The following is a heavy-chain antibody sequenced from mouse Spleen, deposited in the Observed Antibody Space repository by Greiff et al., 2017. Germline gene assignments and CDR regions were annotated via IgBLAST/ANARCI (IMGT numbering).Heavy chain of an antibody. V-gene: IGHV1-53*01. CDR3: AREGIIYDGFPWFAY. D-gene: IGHD2-3*01. CDR1: GYTFTSYW. J-gene: IGHJ3*01. Sequence: QVQLQQPGTELVKPGASVKLSCKASGYTFTSYWMHWVKQRPGQGLEWIGNINPSNGGTNYNEKYKSKATLTVDKSSSTAYMQLSSLTSEDSAVYYCAREGIIYDGFPWFAYWGQGTLVTVSA. CDR2: INPSNGGT.